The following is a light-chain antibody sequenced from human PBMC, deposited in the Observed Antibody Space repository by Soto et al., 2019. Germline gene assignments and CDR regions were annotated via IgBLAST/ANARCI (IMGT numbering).Light chain of an antibody. CDR2: EVS. CDR1: SSDVGAYHY. CDR3: SSYAGTNNSV. J-gene: IGLJ1*01. V-gene: IGLV2-8*01. Sequence: QALLTLAHSASGSRGQSFTISCTGTSSDVGAYHYVSWYQQHPGKAPTLIIYEVSQRPSGVPDRFSGSKSGNTASLTVSGLQADDEADYYCSSYAGTNNSVFGTGTKVTVL.